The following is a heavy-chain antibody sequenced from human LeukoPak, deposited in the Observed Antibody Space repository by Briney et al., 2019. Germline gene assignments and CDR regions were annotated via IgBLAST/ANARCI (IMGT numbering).Heavy chain of an antibody. CDR1: GFTFSSYA. D-gene: IGHD2-15*01. Sequence: PGRSLRLSCAASGFTFSSYAMRWVRQAPGKGLGWVAVISYDGSNKYYADSVKGRFTISRDNSKNTLYLQMNSLRAEDTAVYYCARGVVATFFDYWGQGTLVTVSS. CDR3: ARGVVATFFDY. CDR2: ISYDGSNK. V-gene: IGHV3-30-3*01. J-gene: IGHJ4*02.